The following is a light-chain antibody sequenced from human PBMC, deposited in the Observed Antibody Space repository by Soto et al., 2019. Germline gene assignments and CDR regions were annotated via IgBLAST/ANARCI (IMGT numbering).Light chain of an antibody. V-gene: IGLV2-23*02. Sequence: QSVLTQPASVSVSPGQSITISCTGTSSDVGSYNLVSWYQQHPGKAPKVMIYEVSKRPSGVSNRFSGSKFGNTASLTISGLQADDEADYYCCSYAGSSTYVFGTGTKVTVL. CDR3: CSYAGSSTYV. CDR1: SSDVGSYNL. CDR2: EVS. J-gene: IGLJ1*01.